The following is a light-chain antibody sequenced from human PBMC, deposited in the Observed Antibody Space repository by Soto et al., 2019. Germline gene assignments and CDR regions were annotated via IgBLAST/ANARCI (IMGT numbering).Light chain of an antibody. CDR3: AAWDDSLNGVV. Sequence: QSVLTQPPSASGTPGQRVTISCSGSSSNIGSNNVNWYQQLPGTAPKVLIFSTNERPSGVPDRFSGSKSGTSASLAISGLQYEDEADYHCAAWDDSLNGVVFGGGTKLTVL. CDR2: STN. V-gene: IGLV1-44*01. J-gene: IGLJ2*01. CDR1: SSNIGSNN.